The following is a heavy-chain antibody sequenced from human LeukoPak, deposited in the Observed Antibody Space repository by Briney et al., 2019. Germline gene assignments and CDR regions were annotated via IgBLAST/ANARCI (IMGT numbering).Heavy chain of an antibody. CDR2: ITSSSSYI. V-gene: IGHV3-21*01. CDR1: GFTFTSYN. J-gene: IGHJ4*02. CDR3: ARGHMITMIVVAIDDY. Sequence: GGSLRLSCAASGFTFTSYNTNWVRQALGKGLEWVSSITSSSSYIYYADSVKGGFTLSRDTAKNLLYLQMNSLRDESAAVYYCARGHMITMIVVAIDDYCGQGTLVTVSS. D-gene: IGHD3-22*01.